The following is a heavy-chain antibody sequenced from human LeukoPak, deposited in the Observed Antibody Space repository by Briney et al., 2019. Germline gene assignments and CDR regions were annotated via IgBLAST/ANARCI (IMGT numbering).Heavy chain of an antibody. Sequence: PSETLSLTCTVYGGSITSSTYFWGWVRQPPGKGLEWIGSIYYTGTYYSGSTYYNPPLKSRVTISVDTSKNQFFLKLSSVTAADTAVYYCARGQTGYYNGPFDYWGQGTLVTVSS. V-gene: IGHV4-39*07. J-gene: IGHJ4*02. CDR1: GGSITSSTYF. CDR2: IYYTGTYYSGST. D-gene: IGHD3-9*01. CDR3: ARGQTGYYNGPFDY.